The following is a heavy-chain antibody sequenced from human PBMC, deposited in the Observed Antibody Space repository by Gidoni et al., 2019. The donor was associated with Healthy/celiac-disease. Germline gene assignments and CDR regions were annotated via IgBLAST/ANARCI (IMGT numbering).Heavy chain of an antibody. CDR1: GFTFSSYD. V-gene: IGHV3-13*01. J-gene: IGHJ3*02. CDR2: IGTAGDT. Sequence: EVQLVESGGGLVQPGGSLRLSCAASGFTFSSYDRHWVSQATGKGLEWVSAIGTAGDTYYPGSVKGRLTISSENAKNSLYLQMNSLRAGDTAVYSCARGGEGWESGAFDIWGQGTMVTVSS. CDR3: ARGGEGWESGAFDI. D-gene: IGHD1-26*01.